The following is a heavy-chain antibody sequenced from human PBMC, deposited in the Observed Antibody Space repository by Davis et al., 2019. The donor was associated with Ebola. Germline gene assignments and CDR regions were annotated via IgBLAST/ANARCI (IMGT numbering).Heavy chain of an antibody. D-gene: IGHD5-12*01. CDR1: GGTFSSYA. Sequence: SVKVSCKASGGTFSSYAISWVRQAPGQGLEWMGGIIPIFGTANYAQKFQGRVTITADKSTSTAYMELSSLRSEDTAVYYCARDRYSGYDSYYFDYWGQGTLVTVSS. J-gene: IGHJ4*02. V-gene: IGHV1-69*06. CDR3: ARDRYSGYDSYYFDY. CDR2: IIPIFGTA.